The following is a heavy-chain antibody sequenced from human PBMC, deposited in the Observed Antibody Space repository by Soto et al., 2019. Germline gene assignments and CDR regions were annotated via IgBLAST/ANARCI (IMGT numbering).Heavy chain of an antibody. J-gene: IGHJ6*02. CDR3: ASSWPSYYYYGMDV. Sequence: GGSLRLSCAASGFTVSSNYMSWVRQAPGKGLGWVSVIYSGGSTYYADSVKGRFTISRDNSKNTLYLQMNSLRAEDTAVYYCASSWPSYYYYGMDVWGQGTTVTVSS. CDR1: GFTVSSNY. D-gene: IGHD6-13*01. V-gene: IGHV3-53*01. CDR2: IYSGGST.